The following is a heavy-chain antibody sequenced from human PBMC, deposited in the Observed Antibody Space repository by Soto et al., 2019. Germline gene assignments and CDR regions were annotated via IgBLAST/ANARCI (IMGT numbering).Heavy chain of an antibody. J-gene: IGHJ6*02. CDR3: ARHGKSTLLTKTYGMDV. D-gene: IGHD1-1*01. CDR2: IDPSDSYT. CDR1: GDRFSSQW. V-gene: IGHV5-10-1*01. Sequence: GESVKISRRGSGDRFSSQWISWVRQMHGKGLEWMGRIDPSDSYTSYSPSFHGHVTISTDKSISTAYLQWSSLKASDNAMYYCARHGKSTLLTKTYGMDVWGQGTTVTVS.